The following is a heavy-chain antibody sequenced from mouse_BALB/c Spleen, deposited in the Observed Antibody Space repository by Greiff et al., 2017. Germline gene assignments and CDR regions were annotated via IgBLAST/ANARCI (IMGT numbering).Heavy chain of an antibody. V-gene: IGHV1S33*01. D-gene: IGHD1-1*01. CDR2: IYPGDGST. J-gene: IGHJ4*01. CDR1: GYTFTSYD. CDR3: ARLDYYGSSYAMDY. Sequence: SGPELVKPGALVKISCKASGYTFTSYDINWVKQRPGQGLEWIGWIYPGDGSTKYNEKFKGKATLTADKSSSTAYMQLSSLTSENSAVYFCARLDYYGSSYAMDYWGQGTSVTVSS.